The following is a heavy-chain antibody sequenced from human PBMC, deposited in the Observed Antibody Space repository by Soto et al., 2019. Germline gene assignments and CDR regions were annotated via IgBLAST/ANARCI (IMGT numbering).Heavy chain of an antibody. Sequence: QVQLVESGGGVVQPGRSLRLSCAASEFTFSNYGMHWVRQAPGKGLEWVAVILNDGSNRYYADSVKDRFTISRDNSKNTRDLQMNSLRAENTAVYYGARDDEYSGNGMFVWGQGTTVTVS. D-gene: IGHD3-10*01. J-gene: IGHJ6*02. CDR2: ILNDGSNR. V-gene: IGHV3-33*01. CDR3: ARDDEYSGNGMFV. CDR1: EFTFSNYG.